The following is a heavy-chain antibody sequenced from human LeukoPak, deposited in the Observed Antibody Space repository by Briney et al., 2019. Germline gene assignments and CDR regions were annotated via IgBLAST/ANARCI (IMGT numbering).Heavy chain of an antibody. Sequence: ASVKVSCKASGYTFTGYYMHWVRQAPGQGLEWMGWINPNSGGTNYAQKFQGRVTMTRDTSISTDYMELSRLRSDDTAVYCCARGRIAAAGGFDYGGRGTLVTVSS. J-gene: IGHJ4*02. CDR1: GYTFTGYY. CDR3: ARGRIAAAGGFDY. CDR2: INPNSGGT. D-gene: IGHD6-13*01. V-gene: IGHV1-2*02.